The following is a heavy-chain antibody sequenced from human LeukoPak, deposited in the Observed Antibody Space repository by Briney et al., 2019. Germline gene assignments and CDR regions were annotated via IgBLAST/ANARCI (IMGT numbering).Heavy chain of an antibody. J-gene: IGHJ4*02. CDR3: AKDSRSVVVTVDPYYFDY. CDR2: FDPEDGET. D-gene: IGHD2-21*02. Sequence: GASVKVSCKVSGYTLTELSMHWVRQAPGKGLEWMGGFDPEDGETIYAQKFQGRVTMTEDTSTDTAYMELSSLRSEDTAVYYCAKDSRSVVVTVDPYYFDYWGQGTLVTVSS. V-gene: IGHV1-24*01. CDR1: GYTLTELS.